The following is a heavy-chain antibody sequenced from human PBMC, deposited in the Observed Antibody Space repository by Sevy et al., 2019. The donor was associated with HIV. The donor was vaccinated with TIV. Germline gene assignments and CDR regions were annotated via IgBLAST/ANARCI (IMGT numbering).Heavy chain of an antibody. Sequence: SESLSLTCTVSGGSISSSSYYCAWIRQPPGKGLEWIGSMSYSDNTYYNSSLKSRVTMSVDTSKNQFSLKLSSVTTANTAVYHCTRLAHGDYSGYFDYWGQGISVPVSS. CDR2: MSYSDNT. J-gene: IGHJ4*02. D-gene: IGHD4-17*01. CDR1: GGSISSSSYY. V-gene: IGHV4-39*01. CDR3: TRLAHGDYSGYFDY.